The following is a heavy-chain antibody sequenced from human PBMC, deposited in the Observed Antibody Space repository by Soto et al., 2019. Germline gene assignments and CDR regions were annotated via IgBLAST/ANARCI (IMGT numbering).Heavy chain of an antibody. D-gene: IGHD6-6*01. J-gene: IGHJ5*02. Sequence: SETLSLPCPVSGGSPGSGGNNWTWISKHPGKGLEWTGSFYYRGTTDFNPSLKSRLTITVDRSKNQFSLQLSSVTAADTAVYYCARAGKCRSSAGANWFDPWGQGTLVTVSS. CDR1: GGSPGSGGNN. CDR3: ARAGKCRSSAGANWFDP. CDR2: FYYRGTT. V-gene: IGHV4-31*03.